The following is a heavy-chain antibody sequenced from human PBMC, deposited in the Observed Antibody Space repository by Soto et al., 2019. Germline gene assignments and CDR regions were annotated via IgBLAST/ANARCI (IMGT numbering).Heavy chain of an antibody. CDR1: EFTFSNYA. CDR2: IGYGGGTT. CDR3: AKNPGYYYDSTVYHFDY. V-gene: IGHV3-23*01. Sequence: EVQLLESGGGLVQPGGSLRLSCAASEFTFSNYAMSWVRQAPGKGLEWVSAIGYGGGTTYYADSMKGRFTISRDNSNNSLYLQMNSQRAENTAVYYCAKNPGYYYDSTVYHFDYWGQGTLVTVSS. J-gene: IGHJ4*02. D-gene: IGHD3-22*01.